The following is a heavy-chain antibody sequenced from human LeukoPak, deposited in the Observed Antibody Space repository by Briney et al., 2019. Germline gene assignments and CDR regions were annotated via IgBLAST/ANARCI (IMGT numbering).Heavy chain of an antibody. CDR2: ISSSSSYI. CDR3: ARDDGSGIDY. V-gene: IGHV3-21*01. D-gene: IGHD3-10*01. J-gene: IGHJ4*02. CDR1: GFTFSSYS. Sequence: GGSLRLSCAASGFTFSSYSMNWVRQAPGKGLEWVSSISSSSSYIYYVDSVKGRFTISRDNAKNSLYLQMNSLRAEDTAVYYCARDDGSGIDYWGQGTLVTVSS.